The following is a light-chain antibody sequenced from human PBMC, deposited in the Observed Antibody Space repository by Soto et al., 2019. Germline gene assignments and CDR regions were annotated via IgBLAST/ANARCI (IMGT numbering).Light chain of an antibody. CDR1: QGISNW. J-gene: IGKJ4*01. V-gene: IGKV1-12*01. Sequence: DIQMTQSPSSVSASVGDRVTITCRATQGISNWLAWYQQKPGQAPKLLIYAATSLQDGVPLRFSGSGSGADFTLTISALQPEDFANYYCQQANSLPLTFGGGTKVEIK. CDR2: AAT. CDR3: QQANSLPLT.